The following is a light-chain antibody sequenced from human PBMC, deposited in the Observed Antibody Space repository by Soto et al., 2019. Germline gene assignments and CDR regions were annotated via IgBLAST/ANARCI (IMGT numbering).Light chain of an antibody. CDR2: EVS. CDR3: SSYTSSSTRV. V-gene: IGLV2-14*03. Sequence: QSALTQPASVSGSPGQWITISCTGTSSDVGAYDFVSWYQQHPDKAPKLMIYEVSNRPSGVSNRFSGSKSVNTATLTISGLQAEDEADYYCSSYTSSSTRVFGTGTKVPVL. CDR1: SSDVGAYDF. J-gene: IGLJ1*01.